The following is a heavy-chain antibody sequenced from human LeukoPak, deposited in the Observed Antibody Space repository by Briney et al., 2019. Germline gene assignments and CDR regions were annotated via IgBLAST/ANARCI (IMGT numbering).Heavy chain of an antibody. CDR1: GFTFSSYA. CDR3: AKDAKSEDYYDSSGYLGGVY. J-gene: IGHJ4*02. D-gene: IGHD3-22*01. V-gene: IGHV3-23*01. Sequence: GGSLRLSCAASGFTFSSYAMSWVRQAPGKGLEWVSAISGSGGSTYYADSVKGRFTISRDNSKNTLYLQMNSLRAEDTAVYYCAKDAKSEDYYDSSGYLGGVYWGQGTLVTVSS. CDR2: ISGSGGST.